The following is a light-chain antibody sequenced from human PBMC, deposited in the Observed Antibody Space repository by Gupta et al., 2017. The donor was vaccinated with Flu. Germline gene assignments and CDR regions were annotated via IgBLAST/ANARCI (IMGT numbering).Light chain of an antibody. Sequence: SYELTQPPSVSVSPGQTASIPCSGDKLGDKYACWCQQKPGQSTVLVIYQDSKRASGIPARFSGADSGNTATLTISGTQAMGEADYYCQAWDSSTAGVVFGGGTKLTVL. J-gene: IGLJ2*01. CDR3: QAWDSSTAGVV. CDR1: KLGDKY. V-gene: IGLV3-1*01. CDR2: QDS.